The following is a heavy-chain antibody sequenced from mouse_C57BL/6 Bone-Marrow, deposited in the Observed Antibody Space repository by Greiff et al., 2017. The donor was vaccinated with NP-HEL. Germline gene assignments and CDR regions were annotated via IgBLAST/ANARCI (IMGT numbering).Heavy chain of an antibody. CDR3: ARWGCYYFGY. J-gene: IGHJ2*01. Sequence: QVHVKQSGPGLVQPSQCLSITCTVSGFSFTRYGVHWVRQSPGKGLEWLGVIWSGGSTDDNAAFISRLSISTDNSKSQVFFKMISLQADDTAIYYCARWGCYYFGYWGQGTTLTVSS. CDR2: IWSGGST. CDR1: GFSFTRYG. V-gene: IGHV2-2*01.